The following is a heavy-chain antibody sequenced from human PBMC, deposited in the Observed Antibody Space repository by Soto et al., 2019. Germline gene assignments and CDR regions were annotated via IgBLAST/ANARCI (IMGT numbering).Heavy chain of an antibody. V-gene: IGHV3-33*01. J-gene: IGHJ4*02. D-gene: IGHD1-7*01. CDR3: ARDETGTTPFDY. CDR1: GFTFSSYG. CDR2: IWYDGNNK. Sequence: PGGSLRLSCAASGFTFSSYGMHWVRQAPGKGLEWVAVIWYDGNNKYYADSVKGRFTISRDNSKNTLYLQMNSLRADDTAVYYCARDETGTTPFDYWGQGTLVTVSS.